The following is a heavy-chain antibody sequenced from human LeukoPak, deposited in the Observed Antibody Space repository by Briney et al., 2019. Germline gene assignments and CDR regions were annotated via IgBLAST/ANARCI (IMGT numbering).Heavy chain of an antibody. Sequence: SEXXXXTCTXSGGSISSSSYYWGWIRQPPGKGLEWIGRIYYSGSTYYNPALKSRITISVDTSKNAFSLKLSSVTAADTAVYYCARPEQTTVTSGWYFDLWGRGTLVTVSS. CDR2: IYYSGST. V-gene: IGHV4-39*01. D-gene: IGHD4-17*01. J-gene: IGHJ2*01. CDR1: GGSISSSSYY. CDR3: ARPEQTTVTSGWYFDL.